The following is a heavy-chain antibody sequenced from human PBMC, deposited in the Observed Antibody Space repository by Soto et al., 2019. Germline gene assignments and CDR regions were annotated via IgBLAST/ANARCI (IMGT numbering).Heavy chain of an antibody. CDR3: AKDPNYDFWSGYYTGAYYYYGMDV. CDR1: GFTFSSYG. J-gene: IGHJ6*02. CDR2: ISYDGSNK. Sequence: PGGSLRLSCAASGFTFSSYGMHWVRQAPGKGLEWVAVISYDGSNKYYADSVKGRFTISRDNSKNTLYLQMNSLRAEDTAVYYCAKDPNYDFWSGYYTGAYYYYGMDVWGQGTTVTVSS. D-gene: IGHD3-3*01. V-gene: IGHV3-30*18.